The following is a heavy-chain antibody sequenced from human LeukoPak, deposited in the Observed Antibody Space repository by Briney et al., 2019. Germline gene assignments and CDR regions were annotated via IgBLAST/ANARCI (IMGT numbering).Heavy chain of an antibody. CDR1: GFTFSSYS. Sequence: GGSLRLSCAASGFTFSSYSMNWVRQAPGKGLEWVSYISSSSSTIYYADSVKGRFTISRDNAKNALYLQMNSLRDEDTAVYYCARDRADYGGNSGYYFDYWGQGTLFTVSS. D-gene: IGHD4-23*01. CDR3: ARDRADYGGNSGYYFDY. V-gene: IGHV3-48*02. CDR2: ISSSSSTI. J-gene: IGHJ4*02.